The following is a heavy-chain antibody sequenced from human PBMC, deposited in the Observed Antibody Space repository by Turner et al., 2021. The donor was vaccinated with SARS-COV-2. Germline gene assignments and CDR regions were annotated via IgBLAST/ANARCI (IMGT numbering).Heavy chain of an antibody. Sequence: QVQLVESGGGVGKPGRSLRLSCAATGFTFSSYAMHWVRQAPGKGLEWVAVISYDGSNKYYADSVKGRFTISRDNSKNTLYLQMNSLRAEDTAVYYCARTNSSGWYGRGGLGYWGQGTLVTVSS. CDR3: ARTNSSGWYGRGGLGY. J-gene: IGHJ4*02. V-gene: IGHV3-30-3*01. D-gene: IGHD6-19*01. CDR2: ISYDGSNK. CDR1: GFTFSSYA.